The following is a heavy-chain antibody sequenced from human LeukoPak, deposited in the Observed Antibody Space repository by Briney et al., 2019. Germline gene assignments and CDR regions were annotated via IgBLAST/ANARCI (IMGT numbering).Heavy chain of an antibody. CDR1: GFTLTSYA. CDR3: AKVVPAANYYYYGMDV. Sequence: GGSLSPSCAASGFTLTSYAMSGVRQAPGKGLEWVSAISGSGGSTYYADSVEGRFTISRDNSKNTLYLQMTSLRAEDTAVYYCAKVVPAANYYYYGMDVWGQGTTVTVSS. D-gene: IGHD2-2*01. J-gene: IGHJ6*02. CDR2: ISGSGGST. V-gene: IGHV3-23*01.